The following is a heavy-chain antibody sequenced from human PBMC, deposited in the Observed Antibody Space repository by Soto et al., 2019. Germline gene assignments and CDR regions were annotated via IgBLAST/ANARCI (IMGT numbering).Heavy chain of an antibody. CDR2: ISYDGSNK. J-gene: IGHJ4*02. Sequence: QVQLVESGGGVVQPGRSLRLSCAASGFTFSSYAMHWVRQAPGKGLEWVAVISYDGSNKYYADSVKGRFTISRDNSKNTLYLPMNSLRAEDTAVYYCARDSVVTAYDYWGQGTLVTVSS. D-gene: IGHD2-21*02. CDR1: GFTFSSYA. CDR3: ARDSVVTAYDY. V-gene: IGHV3-30-3*01.